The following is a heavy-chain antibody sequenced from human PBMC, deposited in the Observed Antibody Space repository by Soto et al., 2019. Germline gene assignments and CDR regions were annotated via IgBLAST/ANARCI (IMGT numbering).Heavy chain of an antibody. D-gene: IGHD3-10*01. V-gene: IGHV4-31*03. CDR3: ARYYYGSGSYVDY. J-gene: IGHJ4*02. Sequence: QVQLQESGPGLVKPSQTLSLTCTVSGGSVNSGGYYWTWIRQHSGKGLEWIGYIYYSGTTYYNPSLKSRVTISVDTSKNQFSLNLNSVTAADTAVYYCARYYYGSGSYVDYWDQGTLVTVSS. CDR1: GGSVNSGGYY. CDR2: IYYSGTT.